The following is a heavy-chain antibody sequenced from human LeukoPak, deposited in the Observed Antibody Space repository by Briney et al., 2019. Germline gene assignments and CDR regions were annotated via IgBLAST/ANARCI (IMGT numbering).Heavy chain of an antibody. CDR3: ATQSRYDYVWGAGWYFDL. V-gene: IGHV1-24*01. Sequence: ASVKVSCKVSGYTLTELSMHWVRQAPGKGLEWMGGFDPEDGETIYAQKFQGRVTMTEDTSTDTAYVELSSLRSEDTAVCYCATQSRYDYVWGAGWYFDLWGRGTLVTVSS. CDR2: FDPEDGET. J-gene: IGHJ2*01. D-gene: IGHD3-16*01. CDR1: GYTLTELS.